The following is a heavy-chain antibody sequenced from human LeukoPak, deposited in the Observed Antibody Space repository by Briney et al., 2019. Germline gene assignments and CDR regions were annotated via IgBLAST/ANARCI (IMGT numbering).Heavy chain of an antibody. J-gene: IGHJ6*02. V-gene: IGHV3-23*01. CDR3: ARAPLIAVAGRYYYYGMDV. D-gene: IGHD6-19*01. Sequence: GGSLRLSCAASGFTFSSYAMSWVRQAPGKGLEWVSAISGSGGSTYYADSVKGRFTISRDNSKNTLYLQMNSLRAEDTAVYYCARAPLIAVAGRYYYYGMDVWGQGTTVTVSS. CDR2: ISGSGGST. CDR1: GFTFSSYA.